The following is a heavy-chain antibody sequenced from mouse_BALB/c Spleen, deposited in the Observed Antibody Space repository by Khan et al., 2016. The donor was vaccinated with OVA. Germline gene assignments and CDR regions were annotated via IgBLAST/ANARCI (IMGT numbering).Heavy chain of an antibody. CDR2: INTYTGEP. V-gene: IGHV9-1*02. D-gene: IGHD2-14*01. Sequence: QIQLVQSGPELKKPGETVKISCKASGYTFTNYRMNWMKQAPGKGLEWMGWINTYTGEPTYGDDFKGRLAFSLETSASTAYLQINNLKNEDMATYFCARDRKYWYFDVWGAGTTVTVSS. J-gene: IGHJ1*01. CDR3: ARDRKYWYFDV. CDR1: GYTFTNYR.